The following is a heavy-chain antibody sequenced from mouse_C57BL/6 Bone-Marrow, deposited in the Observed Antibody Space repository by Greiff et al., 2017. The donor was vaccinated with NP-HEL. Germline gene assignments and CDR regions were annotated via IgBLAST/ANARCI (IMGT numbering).Heavy chain of an antibody. CDR2: INPSSGYT. J-gene: IGHJ2*01. CDR1: GYTFTSYT. Sequence: VQLQQSGAELARPGASVKMSCKASGYTFTSYTMHWVKQRPGQGLEWIGYINPSSGYTKYNQKFKDKATLTADKSYSTAYMQLSSLTSENSAVYYYERSGNDDDGGDFDDWGQGTTLTVSS. CDR3: ERSGNDDDGGDFDD. V-gene: IGHV1-4*01. D-gene: IGHD2-4*01.